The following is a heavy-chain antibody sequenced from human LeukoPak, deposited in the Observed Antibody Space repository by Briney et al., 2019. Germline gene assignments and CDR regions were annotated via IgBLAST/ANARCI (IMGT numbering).Heavy chain of an antibody. D-gene: IGHD2-2*01. Sequence: SVKVSCKASGGTFSSYAISWVRQAPGQGLEWMGGIIPIFGAANYAQKFQGRVTITADESTSTAYMELSSLRSEDTAVYYCARSGYCSSTSCHEEGLYYFDYWGQGTLVTVSS. CDR3: ARSGYCSSTSCHEEGLYYFDY. CDR1: GGTFSSYA. J-gene: IGHJ4*02. V-gene: IGHV1-69*13. CDR2: IIPIFGAA.